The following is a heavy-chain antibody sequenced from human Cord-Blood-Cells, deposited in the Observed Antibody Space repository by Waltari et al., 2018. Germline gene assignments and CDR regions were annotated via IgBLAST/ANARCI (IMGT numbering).Heavy chain of an antibody. D-gene: IGHD3-16*01. CDR2: IYYSGRT. CDR3: ARVWGDDAFDI. Sequence: QVQLQESGPGLVKPSEALSLTCTVPGGSISRYYWSWIRQPPGKGLEWIGYIYYSGRTNYNPSLKSRVTISVDTSKNQFSLKLSSVTAADTAVYYCARVWGDDAFDIWGQGTMVTVSS. V-gene: IGHV4-59*01. CDR1: GGSISRYY. J-gene: IGHJ3*02.